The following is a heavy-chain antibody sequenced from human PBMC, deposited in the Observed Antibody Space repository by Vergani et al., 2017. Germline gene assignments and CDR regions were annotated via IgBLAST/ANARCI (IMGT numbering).Heavy chain of an antibody. Sequence: QVQLQQWGPGLLKPSETLSLTCAVYGGSLSGYYWSWIRLAPGKGLEWIGEINHSGGAYYNPSLKGRVTISVDTSKNQFSLEVTSVTAADTAIYFCARTESFILRYFHWALWGQGTLVTVSS. D-gene: IGHD3-9*01. J-gene: IGHJ4*02. CDR1: GGSLSGYY. CDR2: INHSGGA. V-gene: IGHV4-34*01. CDR3: ARTESFILRYFHWAL.